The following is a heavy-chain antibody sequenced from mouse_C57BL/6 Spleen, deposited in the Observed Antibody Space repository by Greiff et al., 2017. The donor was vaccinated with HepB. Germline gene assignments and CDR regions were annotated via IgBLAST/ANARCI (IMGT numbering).Heavy chain of an antibody. CDR1: GYSFTGYY. CDR3: AREWYYGSSYFDV. CDR2: INPSTGGT. V-gene: IGHV1-42*01. J-gene: IGHJ1*03. D-gene: IGHD1-1*01. Sequence: EVKLVESGPELVKPGASVKISCKASGYSFTGYYMNWVKQSPEKSLEWIGEINPSTGGTTYNQKFKAKATLTVDKSSSTAYMQLKSLTSEDSAVYYCAREWYYGSSYFDVWGTGTTVTVSS.